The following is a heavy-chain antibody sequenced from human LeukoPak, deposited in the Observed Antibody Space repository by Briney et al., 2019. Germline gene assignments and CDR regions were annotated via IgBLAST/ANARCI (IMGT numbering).Heavy chain of an antibody. V-gene: IGHV1-2*02. CDR2: INPNSGGT. CDR1: GYTFTGYY. D-gene: IGHD6-19*01. J-gene: IGHJ4*02. CDR3: ARDDSSGWYGGVFDY. Sequence: GASVKVSCKASGYTFTGYYMHWVRQAPGQGLEWTGWINPNSGGTNYAQKFQGRVTMTRDTSISTAYMELSRLRSDDTAVYYCARDDSSGWYGGVFDYWGQGTLVTVSS.